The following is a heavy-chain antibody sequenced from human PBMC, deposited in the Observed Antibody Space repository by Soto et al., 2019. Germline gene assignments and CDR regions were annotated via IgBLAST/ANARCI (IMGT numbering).Heavy chain of an antibody. CDR1: GFTFADYG. J-gene: IGHJ6*02. Sequence: EVQLVESGGGLVQPGRSLRLSCAASGFTFADYGMHWVRQAPGKGLEWVSGITWNSGSIDYADSVKGRFTISRDNAKNSLYLQMNSLRAGDTALYYCAKYTLWGGSEDCCFYGMDVWGQGTTVTVSS. V-gene: IGHV3-9*01. D-gene: IGHD1-26*01. CDR3: AKYTLWGGSEDCCFYGMDV. CDR2: ITWNSGSI.